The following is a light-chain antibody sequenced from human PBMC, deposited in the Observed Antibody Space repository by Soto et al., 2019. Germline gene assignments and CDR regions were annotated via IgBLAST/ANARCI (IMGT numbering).Light chain of an antibody. Sequence: QSALTQPASVSGSPGQSITISCTGTSSDVGGYNYVSWYQQHPGKAHKLMIYDVSNRPSGVSNRFSGSKSGNTASLTISGLQAEDEADYYCSSYTSSKGVFGTGTKVTVL. CDR1: SSDVGGYNY. V-gene: IGLV2-14*01. CDR3: SSYTSSKGV. CDR2: DVS. J-gene: IGLJ1*01.